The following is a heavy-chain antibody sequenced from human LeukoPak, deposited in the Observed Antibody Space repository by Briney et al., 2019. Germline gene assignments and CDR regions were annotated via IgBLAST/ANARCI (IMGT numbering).Heavy chain of an antibody. V-gene: IGHV4-59*12. D-gene: IGHD4-17*01. CDR2: IYYSGST. Sequence: PSETLSLTCTVSGGSISSYYWSWIRQPPGKGLEWIGYIYYSGSTNYNPSLKSRVTISVDTSKNQFSLKLSSVTAADTAVYYCARDNGTVNYYYYYYMDVWGKGTTVTVSS. CDR1: GGSISSYY. CDR3: ARDNGTVNYYYYYYMDV. J-gene: IGHJ6*03.